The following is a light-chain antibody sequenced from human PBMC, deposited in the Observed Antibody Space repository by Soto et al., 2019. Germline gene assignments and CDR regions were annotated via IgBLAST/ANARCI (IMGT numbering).Light chain of an antibody. Sequence: EIVLTQSPGTLSLSPGERATLSCRASQSVSSSYLAWYQQKPGQAHRLLIYGASSRATGIPDRFSGGGSGTDFTLTISRLEPEDFAVYYCQQYGSSPQTFGQGTKVDNK. CDR3: QQYGSSPQT. CDR2: GAS. V-gene: IGKV3-20*01. CDR1: QSVSSSY. J-gene: IGKJ1*01.